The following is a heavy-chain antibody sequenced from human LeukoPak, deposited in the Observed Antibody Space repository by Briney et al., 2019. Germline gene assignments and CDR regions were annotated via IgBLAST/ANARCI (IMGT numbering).Heavy chain of an antibody. CDR2: INPNSGGR. CDR1: GHTLTGYY. CDR3: AKGRQLAKSYYYYYHGMDV. J-gene: IGHJ6*02. V-gene: IGHV1-2*06. D-gene: IGHD6-13*01. Sequence: GASVKVSCKDSGHTLTGYYMHWVRQAPGQGLEWMGRINPNSGGRNYAQKFQGRVTMTRDTSTSTAYMELSRLRSDDTAVYYCAKGRQLAKSYYYYYHGMDVWGQGTTVTVSS.